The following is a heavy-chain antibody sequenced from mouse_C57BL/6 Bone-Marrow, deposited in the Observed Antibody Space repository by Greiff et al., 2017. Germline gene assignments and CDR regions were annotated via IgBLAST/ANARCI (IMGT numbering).Heavy chain of an antibody. CDR3: ARWSMDYVAD. CDR1: GYTFTSYG. J-gene: IGHJ3*01. D-gene: IGHD2-10*02. CDR2: IYPRSGNT. Sequence: VQLQESGAELARPGASVKLSCKASGYTFTSYGISWVKQRTGQGLEWIGEIYPRSGNTYYNEKFKGKATLTADKSSSTAYMELRSLTSEDSAVYFCARWSMDYVADCGQGTLVTVSA. V-gene: IGHV1-81*01.